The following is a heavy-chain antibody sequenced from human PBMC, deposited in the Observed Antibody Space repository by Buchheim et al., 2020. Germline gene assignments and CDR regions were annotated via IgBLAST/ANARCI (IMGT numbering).Heavy chain of an antibody. Sequence: EVQLVESGGGLVQPGRSLRLSCTASGFTFGDYAMSWFRQAPGKGLEWVGFIRSKAYGGTTEYAASVKGRFTISRDDSKSIAYLQMNSLKTEDTAVYYCTRDYGSGSYYNVYYYGMDVWGQGTT. CDR2: IRSKAYGGTT. CDR1: GFTFGDYA. CDR3: TRDYGSGSYYNVYYYGMDV. V-gene: IGHV3-49*03. J-gene: IGHJ6*02. D-gene: IGHD3-10*01.